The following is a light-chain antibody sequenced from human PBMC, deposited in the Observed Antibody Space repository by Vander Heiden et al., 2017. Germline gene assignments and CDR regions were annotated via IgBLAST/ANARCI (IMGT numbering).Light chain of an antibody. V-gene: IGLV3-21*02. Sequence: SYVLTQPPSVSVAPGQTARITCGGNKIGGEAFQWYQQKPGQAPVLVVYDDSDRPSGILERFSGSNSGNTATLTISRVEAGDEADYYCQVWDSNSGHQVFGRGTTLTVL. J-gene: IGLJ2*01. CDR3: QVWDSNSGHQV. CDR1: KIGGEA. CDR2: DDS.